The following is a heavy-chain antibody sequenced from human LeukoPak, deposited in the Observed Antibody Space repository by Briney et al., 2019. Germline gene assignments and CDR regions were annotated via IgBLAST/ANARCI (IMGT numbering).Heavy chain of an antibody. Sequence: GASLQISCEASGYTFTNYWIVWVRQMPGKGLEYMGIIYPGDSDTRYSPSFQGHVTISADKSINTVYLQWSSLKASDSAIYYCARRGTGWPNNWFDPWGQGTLVTVSS. V-gene: IGHV5-51*01. J-gene: IGHJ5*02. CDR2: IYPGDSDT. D-gene: IGHD6-19*01. CDR3: ARRGTGWPNNWFDP. CDR1: GYTFTNYW.